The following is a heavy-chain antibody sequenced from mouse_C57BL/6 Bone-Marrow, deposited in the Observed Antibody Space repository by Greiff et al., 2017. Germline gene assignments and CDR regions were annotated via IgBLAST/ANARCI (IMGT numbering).Heavy chain of an antibody. CDR3: PSITTVVDAY. V-gene: IGHV14-4*01. CDR2: LDPENGDT. D-gene: IGHD1-1*01. J-gene: IGHJ3*01. Sequence: EVQLKESGAELVRPGASVKLSCTASGFNIKDDYMHWVKQRPEQGLEWIGWLDPENGDTEYASKFQGKATITADTSSNTAYLQLSSLTSEDTAVYYCPSITTVVDAYWGQGTLVTVSA. CDR1: GFNIKDDY.